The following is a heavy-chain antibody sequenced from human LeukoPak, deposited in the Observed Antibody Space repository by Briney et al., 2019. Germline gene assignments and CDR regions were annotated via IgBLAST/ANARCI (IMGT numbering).Heavy chain of an antibody. CDR1: GGSISSYY. D-gene: IGHD3-9*01. CDR2: IYYSGST. CDR3: ARESANYDILTGYYPNGMDV. Sequence: SETLSLTCTVSGGSISSYYWSWIRQPPGKGLEWIEYIYYSGSTNYNPSLKSRVTISVDTSKNQFSLKLSSVTAADTAVYYCARESANYDILTGYYPNGMDVWGQGTTVSVSS. V-gene: IGHV4-59*01. J-gene: IGHJ6*02.